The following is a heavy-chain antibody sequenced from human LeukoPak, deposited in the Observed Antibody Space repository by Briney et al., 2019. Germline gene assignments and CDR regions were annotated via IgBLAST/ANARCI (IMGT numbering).Heavy chain of an antibody. CDR3: ARGPNSNWSGLDF. Sequence: GGSLRLSCTASGFSFSGHWMHWARQLPGKGLVWVSRISPSGSTTSYADSVKGRFTVSRDNAKNTLYLQVNNLRAEDTAVYYCARGPNSNWSGLDFWGQGTLLTVSS. V-gene: IGHV3-74*01. D-gene: IGHD6-6*01. CDR1: GFSFSGHW. J-gene: IGHJ4*02. CDR2: ISPSGSTT.